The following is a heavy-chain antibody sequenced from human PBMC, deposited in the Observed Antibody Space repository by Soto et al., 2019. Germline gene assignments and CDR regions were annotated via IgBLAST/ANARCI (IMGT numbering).Heavy chain of an antibody. CDR1: GGSISSYY. CDR2: ISYSGST. Sequence: SETLSLTCTVSGGSISSYYWIWIRQPPGKGLEWIGYISYSGSTNYNPSLKSRPAISVDTSKNQFSLTLRSVTAADTAVYYCAREYPYGDYALDYWGQGTLVTVYS. V-gene: IGHV4-59*01. D-gene: IGHD4-17*01. J-gene: IGHJ4*02. CDR3: AREYPYGDYALDY.